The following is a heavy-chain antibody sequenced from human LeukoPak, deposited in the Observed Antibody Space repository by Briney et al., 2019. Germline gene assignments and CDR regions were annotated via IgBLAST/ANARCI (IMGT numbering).Heavy chain of an antibody. CDR3: ARANSYSSGWYPHAFDI. CDR1: GFTVSNNY. J-gene: IGHJ3*02. Sequence: QPGGSLRLSCAASGFTVSNNYMSWVRQAPGKGLEWVSVIYSGGTTYYADSVKGRFTISRDTSKNTLYLQMNSLRAEDTAVYYCARANSYSSGWYPHAFDIWGQGTMVTVSS. D-gene: IGHD6-19*01. V-gene: IGHV3-53*01. CDR2: IYSGGTT.